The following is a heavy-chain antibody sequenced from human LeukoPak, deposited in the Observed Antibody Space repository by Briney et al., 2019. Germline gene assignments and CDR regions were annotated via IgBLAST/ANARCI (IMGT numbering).Heavy chain of an antibody. J-gene: IGHJ4*02. V-gene: IGHV3-23*01. CDR2: ISSSGGNT. D-gene: IGHD3-9*01. Sequence: GGSLRLSCAASGFTFNNYAMSWVRQAPGKGLEWVSAISSSGGNTYCADSVKGRFTISRDNSENTLYLQMNSLRAEDTAVYFCAKRYFGNYYFDYWGQGTLVTVSS. CDR3: AKRYFGNYYFDY. CDR1: GFTFNNYA.